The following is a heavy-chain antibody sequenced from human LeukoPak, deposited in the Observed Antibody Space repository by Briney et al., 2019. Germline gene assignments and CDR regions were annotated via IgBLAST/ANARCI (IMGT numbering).Heavy chain of an antibody. CDR1: GLTFSSYG. V-gene: IGHV3-23*01. CDR2: ISGSGGST. D-gene: IGHD5-12*01. J-gene: IGHJ6*04. Sequence: GGSLRLSCAASGLTFSSYGMSWVRQAPGKGLEWVSAISGSGGSTYYADSVKGRFTISRDNSKNTLYLQMNSLRAEDTAVYYCAKKLVAFLDVWGKGTTVTIAS. CDR3: AKKLVAFLDV.